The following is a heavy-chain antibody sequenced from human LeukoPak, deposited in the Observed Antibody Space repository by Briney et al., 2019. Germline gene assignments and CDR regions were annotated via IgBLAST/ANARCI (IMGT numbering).Heavy chain of an antibody. D-gene: IGHD1-26*01. CDR3: ARFATESGSYQTFDY. CDR1: GGSISSYY. Sequence: SETLSLTCTVSGGSISSYYWSWIRQPPGKGLEWIGYIYYSGSTNYNPSPKSRVTISVDTSKTQFSLKLSSVTAADTAVYYCARFATESGSYQTFDYWGQGTLVTVSS. V-gene: IGHV4-59*01. J-gene: IGHJ4*02. CDR2: IYYSGST.